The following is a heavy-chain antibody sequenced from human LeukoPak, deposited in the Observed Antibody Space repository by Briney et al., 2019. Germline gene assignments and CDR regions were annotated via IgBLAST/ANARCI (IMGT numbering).Heavy chain of an antibody. Sequence: SETLSLTCTVSGGSISSSSYYWGWIRQPPGKGLEWIGSIYYSGSTYYNPSLKSRVTISVDTSKNQFSLKLSSVTAADTAVYYCARQGGSVLHYSDYWGQGTLVTVSS. V-gene: IGHV4-39*01. D-gene: IGHD5-12*01. J-gene: IGHJ4*02. CDR2: IYYSGST. CDR1: GGSISSSSYY. CDR3: ARQGGSVLHYSDY.